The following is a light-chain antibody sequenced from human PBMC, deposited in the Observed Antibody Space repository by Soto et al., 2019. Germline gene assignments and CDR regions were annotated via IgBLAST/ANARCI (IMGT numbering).Light chain of an antibody. V-gene: IGKV1-5*03. J-gene: IGKJ2*01. CDR1: QSINSW. Sequence: DIQMTQSPSTLSASVGDRVTITCRASQSINSWLAWYQQKPGKAPKLLIYKASTLESGVPSRFGGSGSGTEFTLTISSLQPDDVATYYCQQYKSYLYTFGQGTKVDIK. CDR2: KAS. CDR3: QQYKSYLYT.